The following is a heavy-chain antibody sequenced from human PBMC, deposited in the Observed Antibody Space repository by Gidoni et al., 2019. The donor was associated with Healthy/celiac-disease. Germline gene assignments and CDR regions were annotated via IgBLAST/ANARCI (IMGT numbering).Heavy chain of an antibody. CDR3: ASETLMGYYSYYGMDV. D-gene: IGHD3-10*01. J-gene: IGHJ6*02. CDR2: ISSSSSYI. CDR1: GFTFCRYS. V-gene: IGHV3-21*01. Sequence: EVQLLESWGGLVQPGWSLILSCSASGFTFCRYSRNWVRQAPGKGLEWVSSISSSSSYIYYADSVKGRFTITRENAKNSLYLQMNSMRAEDTAVYYCASETLMGYYSYYGMDVWGQGTTVTVSS.